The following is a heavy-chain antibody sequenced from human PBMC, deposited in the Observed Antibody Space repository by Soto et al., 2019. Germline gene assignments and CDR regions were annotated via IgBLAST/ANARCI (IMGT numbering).Heavy chain of an antibody. CDR1: GFTFSSYA. D-gene: IGHD3-10*01. V-gene: IGHV3-23*01. CDR3: AKRLTVEPSGGFGS. Sequence: EVQPLESGGGLVQPGGSLRLSCAASGFTFSSYAMTWVRQAPGKGLEWVSGISGGGGSTYYADSVRGRFTISRDNSKNTLYLQMNSLRAEDTAVYYCAKRLTVEPSGGFGSWGQGTLVTVSS. CDR2: ISGGGGST. J-gene: IGHJ5*02.